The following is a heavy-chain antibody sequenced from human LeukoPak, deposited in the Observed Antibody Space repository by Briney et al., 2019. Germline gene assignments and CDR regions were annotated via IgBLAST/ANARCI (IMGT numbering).Heavy chain of an antibody. D-gene: IGHD3-16*01. CDR2: IYYSGST. CDR3: ASQGESLSFDY. CDR1: GGSISSGGYY. J-gene: IGHJ4*02. Sequence: PSETLSLTCTVSGGSISSGGYYWSWIRQHPGKGLGWLGYIYYSGSTYYNPSLKSRVTISVDTSKNQFSLKLSSVTAADTAVYYCASQGESLSFDYWGQGTLVTVSS. V-gene: IGHV4-31*03.